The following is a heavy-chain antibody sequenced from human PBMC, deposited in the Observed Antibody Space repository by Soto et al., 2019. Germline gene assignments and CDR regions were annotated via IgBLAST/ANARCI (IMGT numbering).Heavy chain of an antibody. CDR2: IKQDGSEK. CDR3: ARDCSGGSCYPGMDV. Sequence: GGSLRLSCAASGFTFSSYWMSWVRQAPGKGLEWVANIKQDGSEKYYVDSVKGRFTISRDNAKNSLYLQINSLRAEDTAVYFCARDCSGGSCYPGMDVWGQGTTVTVSS. V-gene: IGHV3-7*01. CDR1: GFTFSSYW. D-gene: IGHD2-15*01. J-gene: IGHJ6*02.